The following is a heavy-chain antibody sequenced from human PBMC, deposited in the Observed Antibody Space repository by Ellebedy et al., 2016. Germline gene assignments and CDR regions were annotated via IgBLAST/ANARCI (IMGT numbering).Heavy chain of an antibody. CDR2: ISYDGVKT. J-gene: IGHJ4*02. CDR3: AKQGPRGIDMFDLDC. V-gene: IGHV3-30*18. D-gene: IGHD3-10*02. Sequence: GGSLRLXXAGSEFTLSNYGMHWVRQAPGKGLEWVSAISYDGVKTYYKDSVKGRFAISRDNSDNTVYMEMSGLRPEDTAVYYCAKQGPRGIDMFDLDCWGQGTLVTVSS. CDR1: EFTLSNYG.